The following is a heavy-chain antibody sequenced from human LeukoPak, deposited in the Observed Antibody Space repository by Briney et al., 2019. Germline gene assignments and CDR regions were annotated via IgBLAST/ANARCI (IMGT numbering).Heavy chain of an antibody. V-gene: IGHV1-46*01. CDR3: AGEVIRGYSPY. J-gene: IGHJ4*02. Sequence: ASVKVSCKASGYIFTSYYVHWVRQAPGQGLEWMGIINPNGGSTSYSQKFQGRVTMTRDTSTSTVYMELSSLRSEDTAVYYCAGEVIRGYSPYWGQGTLVTVSS. CDR1: GYIFTSYY. CDR2: INPNGGST. D-gene: IGHD5-18*01.